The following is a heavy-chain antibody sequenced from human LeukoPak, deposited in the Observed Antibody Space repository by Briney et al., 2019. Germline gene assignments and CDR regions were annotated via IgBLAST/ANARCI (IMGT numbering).Heavy chain of an antibody. D-gene: IGHD3-22*01. CDR2: IYPGDSDT. CDR3: ARREDSSGLNLRY. Sequence: KYGESLKISCKGSGYSFTSYWIGWVRQMPGKGLEWMGIIYPGDSDTRYSPSFQGQVTISADKSISTAYLQWSSLKASDTAMYYCARREDSSGLNLRYWGQGTLVTVSS. CDR1: GYSFTSYW. V-gene: IGHV5-51*01. J-gene: IGHJ4*02.